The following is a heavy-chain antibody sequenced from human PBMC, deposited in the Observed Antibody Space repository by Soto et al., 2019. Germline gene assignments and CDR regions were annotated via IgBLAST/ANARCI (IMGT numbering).Heavy chain of an antibody. D-gene: IGHD3-22*01. J-gene: IGHJ4*02. CDR3: AKDYGNYDQFDY. CDR2: FSGSGGST. CDR1: GFTFSSYA. V-gene: IGHV3-23*01. Sequence: EVQLLESGGGLVQPGGSLRLSCAASGFTFSSYAMSWVRQAPGKGLEWVSAFSGSGGSTYYADSVKGRFTISRDNSKNTLYLQMNSLRAEDTAVYYCAKDYGNYDQFDYWGQGTLVTVSS.